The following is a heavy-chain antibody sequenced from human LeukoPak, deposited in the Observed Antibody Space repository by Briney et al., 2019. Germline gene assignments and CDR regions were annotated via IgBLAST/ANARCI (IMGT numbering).Heavy chain of an antibody. Sequence: SETLSLTCSVSGDSISSYYWSWIRQPPGKGLEWIGYMYYSGNTNYNSSLKSRVTISVDTSKNQFSLNLRSVTAADMAVYYCARAGSGWSFDYWGQGTLVTVSS. CDR3: ARAGSGWSFDY. J-gene: IGHJ4*02. V-gene: IGHV4-59*01. D-gene: IGHD6-19*01. CDR2: MYYSGNT. CDR1: GDSISSYY.